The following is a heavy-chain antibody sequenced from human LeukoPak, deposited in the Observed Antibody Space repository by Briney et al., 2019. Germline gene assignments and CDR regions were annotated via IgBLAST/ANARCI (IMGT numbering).Heavy chain of an antibody. V-gene: IGHV4-4*07. J-gene: IGHJ4*02. CDR2: VYSRGVG. D-gene: IGHD3-22*01. CDR3: AREEFLHEIDSSGYFVY. Sequence: SETLSLTCTVSGGSITGYYWNWIRQPAGQGLEWLGRVYSRGVGNYNPSLTSRVTMSVDTSKNQFSLKLTSLTAADTAVYYCAREEFLHEIDSSGYFVYWGQGTLVTVSS. CDR1: GGSITGYY.